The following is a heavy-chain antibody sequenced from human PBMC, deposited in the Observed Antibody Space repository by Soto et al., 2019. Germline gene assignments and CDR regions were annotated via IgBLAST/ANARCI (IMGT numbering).Heavy chain of an antibody. D-gene: IGHD3-22*01. J-gene: IGHJ4*02. Sequence: GASVKVSCKASGGTFSSYAISWVRQAPGQGLEWMGGIIPIFGTANYAQKFQGRVTITADNSKDTVYLQMNSLRAEDTAVYYCAKDTYYYSSSGYYVFDSWGQGTLVTVSS. CDR1: GGTFSSYA. CDR3: AKDTYYYSSSGYYVFDS. V-gene: IGHV1-69*06. CDR2: IIPIFGTA.